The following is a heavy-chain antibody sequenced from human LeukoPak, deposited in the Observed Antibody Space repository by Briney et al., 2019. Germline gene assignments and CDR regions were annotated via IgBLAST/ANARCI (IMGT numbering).Heavy chain of an antibody. CDR1: GYSFTSYW. CDR2: IYPVDSNT. CDR3: AGLNYYGSGSYCGY. V-gene: IGHV5-51*01. Sequence: GASLKTSCKSAGYSFTSYWICWVRRMPGKRLEGLGIIYPVDSNTSYSPSFQGQVTISADKSISTAYLQWSSLKASDTAMYDCAGLNYYGSGSYCGYWGQGTLVTVSS. J-gene: IGHJ4*02. D-gene: IGHD3-10*01.